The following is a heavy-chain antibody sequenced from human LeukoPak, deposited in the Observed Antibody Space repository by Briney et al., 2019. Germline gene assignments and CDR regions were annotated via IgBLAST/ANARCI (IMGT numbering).Heavy chain of an antibody. J-gene: IGHJ3*02. V-gene: IGHV3-21*01. CDR3: AREPQRYSSSWDDAFDI. D-gene: IGHD6-13*01. CDR1: GFTFSGYS. CDR2: ISSSSTYI. Sequence: GGSLRLSCAASGFTFSGYSMNWVRQAPRKGLEWVSSISSSSTYIYYADSVKGRFTISRDNAKNSLYLQMNSLRAEDTAVYYCAREPQRYSSSWDDAFDIWGQGTMVTVSS.